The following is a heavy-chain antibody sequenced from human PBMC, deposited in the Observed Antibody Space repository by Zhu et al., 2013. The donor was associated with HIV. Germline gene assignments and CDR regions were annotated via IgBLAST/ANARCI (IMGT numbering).Heavy chain of an antibody. CDR1: GYTFTGYY. J-gene: IGHJ5*02. D-gene: IGHD3-22*01. CDR2: INPNSGGT. Sequence: QVQLVQSGAEVKKPGASVKVSCKASGYTFTGYYMHWVRQAPGQGLEWMGWINPNSGGTNYAQKFQGWVTMTRDTSISTAYMELSRLRSDDTAVYYCARSGDYYDRDDWFDPWGQGNPWSPSPQ. V-gene: IGHV1-2*04. CDR3: ARSGDYYDRDDWFDP.